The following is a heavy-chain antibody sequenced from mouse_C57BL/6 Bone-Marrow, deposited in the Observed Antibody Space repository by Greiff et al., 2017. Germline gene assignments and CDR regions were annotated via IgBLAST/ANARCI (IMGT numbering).Heavy chain of an antibody. CDR2: ISDGGSYT. V-gene: IGHV5-4*03. Sequence: EVKLVESGGGLVKPGGSLKLSCAASGFTFSSYAMSWVRQTPEKRLEWVATISDGGSYTYYPDNVKGRFTISRDNAKNTLYLQMSHLKSEDTAMYYCARRLGWAFAYWGQGTLVTVSA. CDR1: GFTFSSYA. J-gene: IGHJ3*01. D-gene: IGHD3-3*01. CDR3: ARRLGWAFAY.